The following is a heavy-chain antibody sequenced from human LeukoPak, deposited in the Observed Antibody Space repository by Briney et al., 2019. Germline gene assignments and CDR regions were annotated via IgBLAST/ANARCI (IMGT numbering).Heavy chain of an antibody. D-gene: IGHD3-9*01. CDR2: MNPNSGNT. V-gene: IGHV1-8*01. CDR1: GYTFTSYD. Sequence: ASVKVSCKASGYTFTSYDINWVRQATGQGLEWMGWMNPNSGNTGYAQKFQGGVTMTRDASISTAYMELSRLRSDDTAVYYCAINSWILTCYYTQADQIDYWGQGTLVTVSS. J-gene: IGHJ4*02. CDR3: AINSWILTCYYTQADQIDY.